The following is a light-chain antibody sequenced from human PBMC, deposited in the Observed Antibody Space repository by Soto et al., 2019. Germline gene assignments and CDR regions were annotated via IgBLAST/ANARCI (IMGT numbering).Light chain of an antibody. V-gene: IGLV2-11*01. CDR2: DVS. Sequence: QSALTHPRSVSGSPGQSVTISCTGTSSDVGGYNYVSWYQQHPGKAPKLMIYDVSKRPSGVTDRFSGSKSGKTASLIISGLQAEDEADYYCCSYAGRYTYVFGTGTKLTVL. CDR3: CSYAGRYTYV. CDR1: SSDVGGYNY. J-gene: IGLJ1*01.